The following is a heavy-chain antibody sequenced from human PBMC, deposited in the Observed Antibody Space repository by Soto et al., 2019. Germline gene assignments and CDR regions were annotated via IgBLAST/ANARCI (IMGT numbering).Heavy chain of an antibody. V-gene: IGHV1-69*02. CDR1: GDTFAFHS. Sequence: QVQLVQSGAEVKRPGSSVKVSCKASGDTFAFHSINWVRQAPGLGLEWMGRINPILSMSNYAQRFQGRVTMTADKSTSTAYMVLSSLRSADTAMYYCVISYGSGYRAFDYWGQGALVTVAS. CDR2: INPILSMS. D-gene: IGHD3-10*01. CDR3: VISYGSGYRAFDY. J-gene: IGHJ4*02.